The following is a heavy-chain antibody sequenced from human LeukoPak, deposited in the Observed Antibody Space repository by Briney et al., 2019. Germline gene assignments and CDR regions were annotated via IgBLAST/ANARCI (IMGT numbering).Heavy chain of an antibody. D-gene: IGHD1-1*01. CDR3: ARDLRPRGTALDI. CDR2: IKSDGSDI. Sequence: PGGSLRLSCAASGFTFSSYWMHWVRQAPGKGLAWVSYIKSDGSDIDYADSVKGRFTISRDNAKNTLYLQMNTLRAEDTAVYHCARDLRPRGTALDIWGHGTMVTVSS. V-gene: IGHV3-74*01. J-gene: IGHJ3*02. CDR1: GFTFSSYW.